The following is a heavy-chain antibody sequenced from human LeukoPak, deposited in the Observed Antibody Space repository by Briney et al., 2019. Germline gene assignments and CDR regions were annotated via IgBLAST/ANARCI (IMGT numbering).Heavy chain of an antibody. J-gene: IGHJ4*02. D-gene: IGHD3-16*01. CDR2: ISTDGSST. CDR1: GFTFSTYW. V-gene: IGHV3-74*03. Sequence: HAGGSLRLSCAASGFTFSTYWMHWVRQVPGKGLVWVSRISTDGSSTTYADSVKGRFTISRDNAKNTLYLQMDSLRGEDTAVYYCAREARGDELDFWGQGTLVTVSS. CDR3: AREARGDELDF.